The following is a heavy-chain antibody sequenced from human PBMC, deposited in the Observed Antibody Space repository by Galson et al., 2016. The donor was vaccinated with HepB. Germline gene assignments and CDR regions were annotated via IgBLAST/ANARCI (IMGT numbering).Heavy chain of an antibody. Sequence: QSGAEVTKPGESLRISCEASGSSFADYWISWVRLLPGKGLEWMGRIDPDDSYTNYSPSFQGHVTMSTDKSSTTVYLQWSSLKASDTGIYFCARHGDVDTAMVPVEYWGQGTLVAVSS. CDR3: ARHGDVDTAMVPVEY. D-gene: IGHD5-18*01. V-gene: IGHV5-10-1*01. J-gene: IGHJ4*02. CDR2: IDPDDSYT. CDR1: GSSFADYW.